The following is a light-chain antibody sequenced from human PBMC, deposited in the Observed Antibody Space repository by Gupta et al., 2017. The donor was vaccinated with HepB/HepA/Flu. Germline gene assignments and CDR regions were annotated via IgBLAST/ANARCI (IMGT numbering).Light chain of an antibody. J-gene: IGLJ1*01. CDR2: SVN. CDR3: CSYAGNSYV. CDR1: SSAVGAYNY. Sequence: QPALTQPRPVSGSPGQSVPIPCTGPSSAVGAYNYVSWSQQHPGKAPKLMVYSVNYRPSGVPDRFSCAKSANTAFLTISGLQPDDEADYYCCSYAGNSYVFGVGTQVTVL. V-gene: IGLV2-11*01.